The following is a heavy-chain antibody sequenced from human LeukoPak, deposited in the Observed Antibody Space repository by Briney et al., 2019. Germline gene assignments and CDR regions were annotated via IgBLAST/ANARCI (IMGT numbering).Heavy chain of an antibody. D-gene: IGHD3-22*01. V-gene: IGHV1-69*13. CDR3: AGKENLYYYDSSGYYLD. CDR1: GGTFSSYA. J-gene: IGHJ4*02. Sequence: SVKVSCKASGGTFSSYAISWVRQAPGQGLEWMGGIIPIFGTANYAQKFQGRVTITADESTSTAYMELSSLRSEDTAVYYCAGKENLYYYDSSGYYLDWGRGTLVTVSS. CDR2: IIPIFGTA.